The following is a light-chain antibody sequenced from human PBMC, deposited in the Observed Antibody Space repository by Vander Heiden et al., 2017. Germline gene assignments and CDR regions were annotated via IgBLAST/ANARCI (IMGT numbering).Light chain of an antibody. J-gene: IGLJ2*01. Sequence: QSALTQPASVSGSPGQSITISCTGTSSDVGSYNLVSWYQQHPGKAPKLMSYEVSKRPSGVSNRFSGSKSGTTASLTISGLQAEDEAYYYCCSYAGSSTLVFGGGTKLTVL. CDR2: EVS. CDR1: SSDVGSYNL. CDR3: CSYAGSSTLV. V-gene: IGLV2-23*02.